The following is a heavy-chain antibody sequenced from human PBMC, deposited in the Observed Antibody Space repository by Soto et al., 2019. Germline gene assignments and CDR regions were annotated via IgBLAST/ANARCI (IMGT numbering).Heavy chain of an antibody. CDR3: TTDTVVVVAAGIVDY. Sequence: GGSLRLSCAASGFTFSNAWMSWVRQAPGKGLEWVGRIKSKTDGGTTDYAAPVKGRFTISRDDSKNTLYLQMNSLKTEDTAVYYCTTDTVVVVAAGIVDYWGQGTLVTVSS. V-gene: IGHV3-15*01. CDR2: IKSKTDGGTT. J-gene: IGHJ4*02. CDR1: GFTFSNAW. D-gene: IGHD2-15*01.